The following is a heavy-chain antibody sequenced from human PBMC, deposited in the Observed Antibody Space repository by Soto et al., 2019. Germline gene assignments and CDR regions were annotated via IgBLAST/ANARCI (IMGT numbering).Heavy chain of an antibody. CDR3: AKVNSIVGDGDHDY. V-gene: IGHV3-23*01. Sequence: EVQLLESGGGLVQPGGSLRLSCAASGFTFTTYAMSWVRQPPGKGLEWVSGISSSGDIPYYADSVKGRFTISRDQSKKTVYLQMNSLRAEDTALYFCAKVNSIVGDGDHDYWGQGTLVSVSS. D-gene: IGHD4-17*01. CDR2: ISSSGDIP. CDR1: GFTFTTYA. J-gene: IGHJ4*02.